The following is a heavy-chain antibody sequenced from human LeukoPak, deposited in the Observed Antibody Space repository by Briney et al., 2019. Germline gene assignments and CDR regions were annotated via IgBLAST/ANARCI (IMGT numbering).Heavy chain of an antibody. J-gene: IGHJ4*02. D-gene: IGHD2-2*01. CDR3: ARALKVCSSTSCDDY. Sequence: ASVKVSCKASGGTFSSYTISWVRQAPGQGLEWMGRIIPILGIANYAQKFQGRVTITADKSTSTAYMELSSLRSEDTAVYYCARALKVCSSTSCDDYWGQGTLATVSS. CDR1: GGTFSSYT. V-gene: IGHV1-69*02. CDR2: IIPILGIA.